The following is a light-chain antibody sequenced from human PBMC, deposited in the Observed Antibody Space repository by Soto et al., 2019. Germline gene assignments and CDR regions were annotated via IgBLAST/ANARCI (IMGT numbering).Light chain of an antibody. CDR3: TAWDDSLNGYV. V-gene: IGLV1-44*01. J-gene: IGLJ1*01. CDR1: SSNIGSNT. Sequence: QSVLTQPPSAPGTPGQRVTISCSGSSSNIGSNTVNWYQQLPGTAPKVLIYTNNQRPSGVPDRFSGSKSGTSASLAISGLQSEDEADYYCTAWDDSLNGYVFGSGTKVTVL. CDR2: TNN.